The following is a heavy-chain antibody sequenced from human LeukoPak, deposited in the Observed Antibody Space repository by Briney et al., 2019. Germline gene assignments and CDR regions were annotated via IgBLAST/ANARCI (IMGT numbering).Heavy chain of an antibody. CDR1: GSTVSSSH. V-gene: IGHV3-53*01. CDR3: TRGISSGSAFDI. CDR2: MFSGGTP. D-gene: IGHD6-19*01. Sequence: PGGSLRLSCAASGSTVSSSHMSWVRQAPGKGLEWVSVMFSGGTPYYADSVKGRFTISRDNSKNTLFLQMSSLRAEDTAVYYCTRGISSGSAFDIWGQGTMVTVSS. J-gene: IGHJ3*02.